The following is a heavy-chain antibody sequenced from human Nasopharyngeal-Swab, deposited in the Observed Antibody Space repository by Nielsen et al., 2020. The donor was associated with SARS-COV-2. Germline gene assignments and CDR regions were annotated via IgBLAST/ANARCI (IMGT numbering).Heavy chain of an antibody. V-gene: IGHV4-4*07. CDR2: IYTSGST. CDR3: ARGCSEYSSSCNEDYFDY. CDR1: GGSISSYY. D-gene: IGHD6-13*01. Sequence: SETLSLTCTVSGGSISSYYWSWIRQPAGKGLEWIGRIYTSGSTNYNPSLKSRVTISVDTSKNQFSLKLSSVTAADTAVYYCARGCSEYSSSCNEDYFDYWGQGTLVTVSS. J-gene: IGHJ4*02.